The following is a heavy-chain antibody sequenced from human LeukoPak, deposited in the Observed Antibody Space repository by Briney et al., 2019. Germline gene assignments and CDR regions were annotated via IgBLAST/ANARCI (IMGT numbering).Heavy chain of an antibody. CDR3: ARHSDITVADS. CDR1: GYSFTSYW. J-gene: IGHJ5*01. Sequence: GESLKISCKGSGYSFTSYWIAWVRQMPGKGLEWMGIIFPDDSDTRYSPSFQGLITISADKSINTAYLRWSSLKASDTAMYYCARHSDITVADSWGQGTLVTVSS. CDR2: IFPDDSDT. V-gene: IGHV5-51*01. D-gene: IGHD6-19*01.